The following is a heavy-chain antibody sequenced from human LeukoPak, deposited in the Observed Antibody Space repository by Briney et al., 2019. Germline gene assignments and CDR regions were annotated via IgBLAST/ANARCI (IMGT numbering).Heavy chain of an antibody. D-gene: IGHD3-10*01. J-gene: IGHJ1*01. CDR2: IYSDNT. V-gene: IGHV3-53*01. CDR3: AKSLDRKSWFVFRH. Sequence: PGGSLRLSCAASGFTFSSYSMNWVRQAPGKGLEWVSFIYSDNTHYSDSVKGRFTISRDNSKNTLYLQMNSLRAEDTAIYYCAKSLDRKSWFVFRHWGQGTLVTVSS. CDR1: GFTFSSYS.